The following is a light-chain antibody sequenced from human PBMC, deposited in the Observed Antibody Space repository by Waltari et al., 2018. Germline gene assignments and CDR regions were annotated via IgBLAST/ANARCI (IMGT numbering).Light chain of an antibody. Sequence: SYVLTQPPSVSVAPGETASITCGGDNIGSYSVHWYQKKPGQAPLLIIFYDSDRPSGIPARFSGSNSGNTATLTITSVEAGDEARYYCHVWHAHFDPGVFGTGTEVTVL. CDR3: HVWHAHFDPGV. J-gene: IGLJ1*01. CDR1: NIGSYS. V-gene: IGLV3-21*04. CDR2: YDS.